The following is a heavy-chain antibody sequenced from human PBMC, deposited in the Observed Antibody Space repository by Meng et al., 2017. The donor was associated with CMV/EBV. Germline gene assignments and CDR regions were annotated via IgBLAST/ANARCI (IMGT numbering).Heavy chain of an antibody. D-gene: IGHD6-13*01. CDR2: IYYSGST. CDR1: GGSISSYY. J-gene: IGHJ3*02. CDR3: ARVLAAAGNDAFDI. V-gene: IGHV4-59*01. Sequence: GSLRPSCTVSGGSISSYYWSWIRQPPGKGLEWIGYIYYSGSTNYNTSLKSRVTISVDTSKNQFSLKLSSVTAADTAVYYCARVLAAAGNDAFDIWGQGTMVTVSS.